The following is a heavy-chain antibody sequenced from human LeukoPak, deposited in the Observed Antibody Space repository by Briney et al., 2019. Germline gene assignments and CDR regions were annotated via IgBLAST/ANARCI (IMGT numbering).Heavy chain of an antibody. V-gene: IGHV4-34*01. CDR3: ARGGLQLWSKVPDY. CDR2: INHSGST. Sequence: ETLSLTCAVYGGSFSGYYWSWIRQPPGKGLEWIGEINHSGSTNYNPSLKSRVTISVDTSKNQFSLKLSSVTAADTAVYYCARGGLQLWSKVPDYWGQGTLVTVSS. D-gene: IGHD5-18*01. J-gene: IGHJ4*02. CDR1: GGSFSGYY.